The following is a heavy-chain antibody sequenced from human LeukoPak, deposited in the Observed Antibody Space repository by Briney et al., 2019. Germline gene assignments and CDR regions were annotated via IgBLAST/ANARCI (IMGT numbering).Heavy chain of an antibody. CDR2: IYSGGST. D-gene: IGHD4-11*01. J-gene: IGHJ4*02. CDR1: GFTFSSYA. Sequence: GGSLRLSCAASGFTFSSYAMSWVRQAPGKGLEWVSVIYSGGSTYYADSVKGRFTISRDNSKNTLYLQMNSLRAEDTAVYYCARMTSDYWGQGTLVTVSS. V-gene: IGHV3-53*01. CDR3: ARMTSDY.